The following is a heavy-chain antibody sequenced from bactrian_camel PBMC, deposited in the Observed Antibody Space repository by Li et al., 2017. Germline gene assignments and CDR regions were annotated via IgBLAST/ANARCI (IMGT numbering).Heavy chain of an antibody. CDR3: AARGPYCYTKLSVRDFTY. V-gene: IGHV3S53*01. CDR1: GNIYNLNC. Sequence: QLVESGGGSVQPGGSLRLSCVVSGNIYNLNCLGWFRQAPGMEREQVAAFIYTFRRTTHYAESVKGRFTISRDEAKNTVYLQMNSLKPEDTAMYYCAARGPYCYTKLSVRDFTYWGQGTQVTVS. D-gene: IGHD2*01. J-gene: IGHJ6*01. CDR2: FIYTFRRTT.